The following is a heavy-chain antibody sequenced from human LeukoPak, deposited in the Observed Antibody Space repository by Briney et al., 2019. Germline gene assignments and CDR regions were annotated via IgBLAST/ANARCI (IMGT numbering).Heavy chain of an antibody. CDR1: GGSISRYY. CDR2: IYTSGST. J-gene: IGHJ4*02. D-gene: IGHD3-22*01. V-gene: IGHV4-4*07. Sequence: SETLSLTCTVSGGSISRYYWSWIRQPAGKGLEWIGRIYTSGSTNYNPSLKSRVTMSVDTSKNQFSLKLSSVTAADTAVYYCARVQYYDSSGYFDYWGQGTLVTVSS. CDR3: ARVQYYDSSGYFDY.